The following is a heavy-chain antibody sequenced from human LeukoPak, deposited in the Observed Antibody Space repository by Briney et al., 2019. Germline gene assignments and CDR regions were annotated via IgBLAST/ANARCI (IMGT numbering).Heavy chain of an antibody. J-gene: IGHJ4*02. CDR1: GFTFSDYY. V-gene: IGHV3-69-1*02. Sequence: GGSLRLSCAASGFTFSDYYMSWIRQAPGKGLEWVSYISNSGTIYYTDSVRGRFTISRDNAKNSLYLQMHILRPEDTAVYYCARGRGGRTWEEESHFWGQGTLVTVSS. CDR3: ARGRGGRTWEEESHF. CDR2: ISNSGTI. D-gene: IGHD1-26*01.